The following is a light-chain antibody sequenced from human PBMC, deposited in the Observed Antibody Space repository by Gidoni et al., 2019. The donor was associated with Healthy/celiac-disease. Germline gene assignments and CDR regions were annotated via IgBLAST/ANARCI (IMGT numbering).Light chain of an antibody. J-gene: IGKJ1*01. V-gene: IGKV3-11*01. CDR1: QSVSSY. CDR3: QQRSNWPWT. Sequence: VLTQSPATLSLSPGERATLSCRASQSVSSYLAWYQQKPGQAPRLLIYDASNRATGIPARFSGSGSGTDFTLTISSLEPEDFAVYYCQQRSNWPWTFGQGTKVEIK. CDR2: DAS.